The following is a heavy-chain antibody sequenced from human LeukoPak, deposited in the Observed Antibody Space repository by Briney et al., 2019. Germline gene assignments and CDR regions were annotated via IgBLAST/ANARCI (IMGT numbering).Heavy chain of an antibody. Sequence: SETLSLTCTVSGGSISSYYWGWIRQPPGKGLEWIGSIYYSGSTYYNPSLKSRVTISVDTSKSHFSLKLSSVTAADTAVYYCARHGSTPNYFDYWGQGTLVTVSS. V-gene: IGHV4-39*01. CDR3: ARHGSTPNYFDY. CDR2: IYYSGST. CDR1: GGSISSYY. J-gene: IGHJ4*02.